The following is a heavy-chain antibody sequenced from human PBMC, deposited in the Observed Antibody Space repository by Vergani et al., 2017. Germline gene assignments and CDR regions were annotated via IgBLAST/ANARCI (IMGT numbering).Heavy chain of an antibody. CDR3: AKNWYSSSVPIDY. Sequence: QVQLAESGGGLVKPGGSLRLSCAGSGFTFSDYYMSWIRQAPGKGLEWVSYMSSSGSNIYYVDSVKGRFTISRDNAKNSLYLQMNSLRAEDTAVYYCAKNWYSSSVPIDYWGQGTLVTVSS. D-gene: IGHD6-6*01. J-gene: IGHJ4*02. CDR1: GFTFSDYY. CDR2: MSSSGSNI. V-gene: IGHV3-11*01.